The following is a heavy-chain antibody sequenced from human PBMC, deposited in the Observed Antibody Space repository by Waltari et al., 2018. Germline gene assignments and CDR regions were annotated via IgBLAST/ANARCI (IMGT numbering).Heavy chain of an antibody. Sequence: QVQLQESGPGLVKPSEPLSLTCTVSGGSISSYYWSGIRQPPGKGLEWIGYIYYSGSTNYNPSLKSRVTISVDTSKNQFSLKLSSVTAADTAVYYCARQIARNWFDPWGQGTLVTVSS. CDR3: ARQIARNWFDP. D-gene: IGHD3-22*01. J-gene: IGHJ5*02. V-gene: IGHV4-59*01. CDR2: IYYSGST. CDR1: GGSISSYY.